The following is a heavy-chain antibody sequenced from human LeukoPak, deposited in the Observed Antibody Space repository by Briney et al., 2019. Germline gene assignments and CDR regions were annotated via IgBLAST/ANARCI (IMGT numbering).Heavy chain of an antibody. V-gene: IGHV4-4*07. Sequence: PSETLSLTCTVSGGSISSYYWSWIRQPAGKGLEWIGRIYTSGSTNYNPSLKSRVTMSVDTSKNQFSLKLSSVTAADTAVYYCARYRRRGSGGDWFDPWGQGTLVTVSS. CDR3: ARYRRRGSGGDWFDP. CDR2: IYTSGST. D-gene: IGHD3-10*01. J-gene: IGHJ5*02. CDR1: GGSISSYY.